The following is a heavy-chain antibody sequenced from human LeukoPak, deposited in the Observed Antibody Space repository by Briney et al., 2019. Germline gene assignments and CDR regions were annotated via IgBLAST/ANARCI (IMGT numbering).Heavy chain of an antibody. V-gene: IGHV3-7*03. Sequence: GGSLRLSCVASGFTFSDSWMSWVRQAPGQGLEWVANIKHGGSEKYYVDSVKGRFTISRDDAKKSLFLQMNSLRAEDTAVYYCAKATGTNYYYYGMDVWGQGTAVTVSS. CDR1: GFTFSDSW. J-gene: IGHJ6*02. CDR3: AKATGTNYYYYGMDV. D-gene: IGHD1/OR15-1a*01. CDR2: IKHGGSEK.